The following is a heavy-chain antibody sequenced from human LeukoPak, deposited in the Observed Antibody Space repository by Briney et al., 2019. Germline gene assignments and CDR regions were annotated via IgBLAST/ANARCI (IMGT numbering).Heavy chain of an antibody. CDR2: IYSGGST. D-gene: IGHD3-22*01. J-gene: IGHJ4*02. CDR1: GFTFSSYG. V-gene: IGHV3-53*01. CDR3: VTYYYDSSGYYWGEDY. Sequence: PGGTLRLSCAAAGFTFSSYGMSWVRQAPGKGLEWVSVIYSGGSTYYADSVKGRFTISRDNSKNTLYLQMNSLRAEDTAVYYCVTYYYDSSGYYWGEDYWGQGTLVTVSS.